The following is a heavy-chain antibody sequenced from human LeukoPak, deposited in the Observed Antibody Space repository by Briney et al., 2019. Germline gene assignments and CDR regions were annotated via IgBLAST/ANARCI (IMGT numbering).Heavy chain of an antibody. J-gene: IGHJ6*02. V-gene: IGHV4-59*01. CDR1: GGSISSYY. D-gene: IGHD3-10*01. CDR2: IYYSGST. Sequence: PSETLSLTCTVSGGSISSYYWSWIRQPPGKGLEWIGYIYYSGSTNYNPSLKSRVTISVDTSKNKFSLKLSSVTAADTAVYYCAIRITMVRGVHLYGMDVWGQGTTVTVSS. CDR3: AIRITMVRGVHLYGMDV.